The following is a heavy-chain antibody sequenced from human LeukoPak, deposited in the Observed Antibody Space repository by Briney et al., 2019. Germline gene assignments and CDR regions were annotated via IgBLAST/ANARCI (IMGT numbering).Heavy chain of an antibody. CDR1: GFTFYNYA. D-gene: IGHD2-15*01. Sequence: PGGSLRLSCAASGFTFYNYAMSWVRQAPGKGVEWVSGISGGGGTTYYTDSVKGRFTISRDNSKNTLYVQMNKLRAEDTAVYYCAKFFLGSCNACSCYDNFDSWGQPTLVTVSS. CDR2: ISGGGGTT. J-gene: IGHJ4*02. V-gene: IGHV3-23*01. CDR3: AKFFLGSCNACSCYDNFDS.